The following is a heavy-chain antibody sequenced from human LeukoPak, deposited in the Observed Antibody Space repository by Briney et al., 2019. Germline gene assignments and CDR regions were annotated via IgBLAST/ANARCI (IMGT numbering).Heavy chain of an antibody. CDR3: ARESYWGSGLKGFDS. D-gene: IGHD7-27*01. J-gene: IGHJ4*02. V-gene: IGHV3-48*02. CDR1: GFTFTGYS. CDR2: ISRDSSNI. Sequence: GGSLRLSCVASGFTFTGYSINWVRQAPGKGLEWVSYISRDSSNIYYADSVKGRFTISRDNAKNSLYLQVNSLRDEDTAVYYCARESYWGSGLKGFDSWGQGTLVTVSS.